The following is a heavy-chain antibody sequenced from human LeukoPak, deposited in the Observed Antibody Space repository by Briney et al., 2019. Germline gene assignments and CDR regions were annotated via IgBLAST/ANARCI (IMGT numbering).Heavy chain of an antibody. CDR1: GFTFSSYW. J-gene: IGHJ4*02. CDR3: VRDATRGGDFDF. V-gene: IGHV3-74*01. CDR2: INSDGSSA. D-gene: IGHD5-24*01. Sequence: GGSLRLSCAASGFTFSSYWMQWVRQAPGKGLVWVSRINSDGSSASYADSVKGRFTISRDNAKSSLYLQMNSLRPEDTALYYCVRDATRGGDFDFWGQGTLVTVSS.